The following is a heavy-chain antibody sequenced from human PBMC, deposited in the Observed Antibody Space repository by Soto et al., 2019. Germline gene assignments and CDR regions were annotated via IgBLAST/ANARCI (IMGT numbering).Heavy chain of an antibody. J-gene: IGHJ5*02. CDR2: ISAYNGNA. V-gene: IGHV1-18*01. CDR1: GYTFTSYG. CDR3: ARGGFLTTVTPGGSNWFDP. Sequence: QVQLVQSGAEAKKPGASVKVSCKASGYTFTSYGISWVRQAPGQGLEWMGWISAYNGNANYAQKLQGRVTMTTDTSTSTAYMELRSLRSDDTAVYYCARGGFLTTVTPGGSNWFDPWGQGTLVTVSS. D-gene: IGHD4-17*01.